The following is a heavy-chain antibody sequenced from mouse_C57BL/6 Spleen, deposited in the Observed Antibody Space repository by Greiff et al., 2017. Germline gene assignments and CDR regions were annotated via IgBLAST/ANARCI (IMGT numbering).Heavy chain of an antibody. CDR1: GYTFTDYE. CDR2: IDPETGGT. J-gene: IGHJ4*01. Sequence: VKLQQSGAELVRPGASVTLSCKASGYTFTDYEMHWVKQTPVHGLEWIGAIDPETGGTAYNQKFKGKAILTADKSSSTAYMELRSLTSEDSAVYYCTTGHLGLAMDYWGQGTSVTVSS. D-gene: IGHD4-1*01. V-gene: IGHV1-15*01. CDR3: TTGHLGLAMDY.